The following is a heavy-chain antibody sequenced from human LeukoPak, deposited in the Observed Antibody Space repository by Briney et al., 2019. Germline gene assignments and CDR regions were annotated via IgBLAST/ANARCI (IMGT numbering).Heavy chain of an antibody. CDR3: TTGTLTSDY. CDR2: IKSKSDGGTT. D-gene: IGHD4-17*01. V-gene: IGHV3-15*01. CDR1: GFTFSSYW. Sequence: PGGSLRLSCAASGFTFSSYWMSWVRQAPGKGLEWVGRIKSKSDGGTTDNAAPVKGRFTISKDDSKNTLYLQMNSLKTEDTGIYYCTTGTLTSDYWGQGTLVTVSS. J-gene: IGHJ4*02.